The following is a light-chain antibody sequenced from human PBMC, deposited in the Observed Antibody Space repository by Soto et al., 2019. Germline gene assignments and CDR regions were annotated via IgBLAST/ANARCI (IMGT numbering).Light chain of an antibody. V-gene: IGKV1-12*01. CDR3: QQYHNWPPIT. Sequence: DIQMTQSPYSVSASVGDRVTITCRASHAISSWLAWYQQKPGTAPKLLIFAASSLQTGVPSRFSGSGSGTEFTLTISSLQSEDFAVYYCQQYHNWPPITFGQGTRLEIK. J-gene: IGKJ5*01. CDR2: AAS. CDR1: HAISSW.